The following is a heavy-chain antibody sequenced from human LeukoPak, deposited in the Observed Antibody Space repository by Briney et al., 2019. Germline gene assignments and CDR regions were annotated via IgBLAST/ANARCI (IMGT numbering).Heavy chain of an antibody. V-gene: IGHV3-23*01. Sequence: GGSPRLSCATSGFSLSRNGMHWVRQAPGKGLEWVSAISGSGGSTYYADSVKGRFTISRDNSKNTLYLQMNSLRAEDTAVYYCAKGLDYTASDAFDIWGQGTMVTVSS. J-gene: IGHJ3*02. CDR2: ISGSGGST. D-gene: IGHD5-18*01. CDR3: AKGLDYTASDAFDI. CDR1: GFSLSRNG.